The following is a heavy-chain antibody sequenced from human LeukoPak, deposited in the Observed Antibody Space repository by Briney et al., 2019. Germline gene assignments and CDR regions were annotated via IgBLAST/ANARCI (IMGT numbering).Heavy chain of an antibody. V-gene: IGHV3-23*01. CDR3: AKDPYYDFWSSYYYFDY. CDR1: GLTFSNYA. D-gene: IGHD3-3*01. J-gene: IGHJ4*02. CDR2: ISGSGGYT. Sequence: PGGSLRLSCAASGLTFSNYAMSWVRQAPGKGLEWVSGISGSGGYTYYADSVKGRFTISRDNSKNTLYLQMNSLRAEDTAIYYCAKDPYYDFWSSYYYFDYWGQGTLVTVSS.